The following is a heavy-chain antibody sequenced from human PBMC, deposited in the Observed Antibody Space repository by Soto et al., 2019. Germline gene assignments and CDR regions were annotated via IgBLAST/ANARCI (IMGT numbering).Heavy chain of an antibody. D-gene: IGHD6-19*01. CDR2: SFYSGST. CDR1: VGSVSSGSHY. J-gene: IGHJ4*02. V-gene: IGHV4-61*01. CDR3: ARETGYSSGWYGDYLDY. Sequence: LSLTCTVSVGSVSSGSHYWSWILQPPGKGLELIGYSFYSGSTNYNPSLKSRVTISVDTSKNQFSLRLSSVTAADTAVYYCARETGYSSGWYGDYLDYWGQGTLVTVSS.